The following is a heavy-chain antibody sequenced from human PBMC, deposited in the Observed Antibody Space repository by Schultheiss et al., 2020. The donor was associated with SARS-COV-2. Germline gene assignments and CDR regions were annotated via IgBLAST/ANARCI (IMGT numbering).Heavy chain of an antibody. D-gene: IGHD3-10*01. Sequence: GGSLRLSCAASGFTFSNAWMSWVRQAPGKGLEWVGRIKSKTDGGTTDYAAPVKGRFTISRDDSKNTLYLQMNSLKTEDTAVYYCTYHYYGSGSYYSDYWGQGTLVTVSS. V-gene: IGHV3-15*01. CDR3: TYHYYGSGSYYSDY. J-gene: IGHJ4*02. CDR2: IKSKTDGGTT. CDR1: GFTFSNAW.